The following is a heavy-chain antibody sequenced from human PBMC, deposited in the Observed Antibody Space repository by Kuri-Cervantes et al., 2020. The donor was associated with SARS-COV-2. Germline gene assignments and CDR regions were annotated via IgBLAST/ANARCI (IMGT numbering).Heavy chain of an antibody. V-gene: IGHV4-34*01. CDR3: ARGWYPVGATILYYFDY. J-gene: IGHJ4*02. D-gene: IGHD1-26*01. Sequence: SETLSLTCAVYGGSFSGYYWSWIRQPPGKGLEWIGEINHSGSTNYNPSLKSRVTISVDTSKNQFSLKLSSVTAADTAVYCCARGWYPVGATILYYFDYWGQGTLVTVSS. CDR2: INHSGST. CDR1: GGSFSGYY.